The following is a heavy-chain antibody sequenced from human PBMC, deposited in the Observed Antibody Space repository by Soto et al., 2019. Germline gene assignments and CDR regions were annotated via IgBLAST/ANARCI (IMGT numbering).Heavy chain of an antibody. CDR2: IDPSDSYT. CDR1: GYSFTSYW. Sequence: PGESLKISCKGSGYSFTSYWISWVRQMPGKGLEWMGRIDPSDSYTNYSPSFQGHVTISADKSISTAYLQWSSLKASDTAMYYCARHLQPRAEKYYYGMDVWGQGTTVTVSS. J-gene: IGHJ6*02. CDR3: ARHLQPRAEKYYYGMDV. V-gene: IGHV5-10-1*01.